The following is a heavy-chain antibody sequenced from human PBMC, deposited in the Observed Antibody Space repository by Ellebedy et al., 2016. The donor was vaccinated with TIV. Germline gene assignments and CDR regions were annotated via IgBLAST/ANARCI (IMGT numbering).Heavy chain of an antibody. CDR3: AKGRGGGSDSSAPRYYFDY. Sequence: GESLKISCAASGFTFNSYAMSWVRQAPGKGLEWVSTISNTGSRTYYADSVEGRFIISRDNSKKTLYLQRNSLRAEDTAVYYCAKGRGGGSDSSAPRYYFDYWGLGTLVTVSS. D-gene: IGHD3-22*01. CDR2: ISNTGSRT. J-gene: IGHJ4*02. V-gene: IGHV3-23*01. CDR1: GFTFNSYA.